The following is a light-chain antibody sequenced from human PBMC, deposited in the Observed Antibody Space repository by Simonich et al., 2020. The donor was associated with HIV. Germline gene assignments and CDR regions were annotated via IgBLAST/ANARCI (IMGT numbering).Light chain of an antibody. CDR2: GAS. CDR1: QSVLRK. Sequence: EIVMTQSPATLSVSPGERATLSCRASQSVLRKLAWYQQRLGQAPRLLIYGASTRATGIPARFSGSGSGSEFTLTISSLQSEDFAVYYCQQYNNWPPLTFGGGTKVEMK. CDR3: QQYNNWPPLT. V-gene: IGKV3-15*01. J-gene: IGKJ4*01.